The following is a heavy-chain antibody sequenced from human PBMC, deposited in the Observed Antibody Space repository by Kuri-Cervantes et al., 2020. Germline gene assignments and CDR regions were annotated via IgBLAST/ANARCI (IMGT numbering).Heavy chain of an antibody. Sequence: SETLSLTCTVPGGSISSGSYYWSWIRQPAGKGLEWIGRIYTSGSTNYNPSLKSRVTISVDTSKNQFSLKLSSVTAADTAVYYCARGTTATHIYYYYGMDVWGQGTTVTVSS. J-gene: IGHJ6*02. CDR2: IYTSGST. D-gene: IGHD4-17*01. V-gene: IGHV4-61*02. CDR1: GGSISSGSYY. CDR3: ARGTTATHIYYYYGMDV.